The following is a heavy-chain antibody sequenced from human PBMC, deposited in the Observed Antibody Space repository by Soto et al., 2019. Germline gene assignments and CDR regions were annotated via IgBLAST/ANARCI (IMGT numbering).Heavy chain of an antibody. Sequence: GASVKVSCKASGYTFTNYYMHWVRQAPGQGLEWMGMINPRSASTSYPQKFQGRVTMTRNTSISTAYMELSSLRSEDTAVYYCAREGVRGMDVWGQGTTVTVSS. CDR2: INPRSAST. D-gene: IGHD3-16*01. CDR1: GYTFTNYY. V-gene: IGHV1-46*01. CDR3: AREGVRGMDV. J-gene: IGHJ6*02.